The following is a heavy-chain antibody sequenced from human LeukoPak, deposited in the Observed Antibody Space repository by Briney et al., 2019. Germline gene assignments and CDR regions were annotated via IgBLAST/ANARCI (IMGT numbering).Heavy chain of an antibody. CDR1: GFIFRSYP. Sequence: PVGSLRLSCAASGFIFRSYPMHWVRQAPGKGLEWVAVVSYDGSGENYADSVNGRFTISRDNSKNTLYLQMNSLRAEDTAVFYCARDGVGTAFDLWGQGTMVTVSS. CDR2: VSYDGSGE. CDR3: ARDGVGTAFDL. J-gene: IGHJ3*01. V-gene: IGHV3-30*01. D-gene: IGHD1-26*01.